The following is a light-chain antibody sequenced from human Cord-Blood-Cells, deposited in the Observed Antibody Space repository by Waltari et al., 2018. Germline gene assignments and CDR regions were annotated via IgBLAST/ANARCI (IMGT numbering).Light chain of an antibody. Sequence: QSVLTQPPSASGTPGQRVTISCSGSSSNIGSNTVNWYQQLPGTAPKLLLYSNNQRPSGVPDRFSGSKSGTPASLAISGLQSEDEADYYCAAWDDSLNGWVFGGGTKLTVL. CDR2: SNN. CDR3: AAWDDSLNGWV. V-gene: IGLV1-44*01. J-gene: IGLJ3*02. CDR1: SSNIGSNT.